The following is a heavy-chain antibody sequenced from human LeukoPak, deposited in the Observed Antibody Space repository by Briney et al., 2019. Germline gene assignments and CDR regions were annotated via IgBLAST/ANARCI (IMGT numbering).Heavy chain of an antibody. CDR1: GFKFSSYS. J-gene: IGHJ4*02. Sequence: GGSLRLSCAASGFKFSSYSMKWVRQAPGEGLEWVSFISSSSSYIYYADSLKGRFTISRDNSKNTVYLQMNSLRAEDTAVYYCARGVTVAGRFDYWGQGTLVTVSS. CDR2: ISSSSSYI. CDR3: ARGVTVAGRFDY. D-gene: IGHD6-19*01. V-gene: IGHV3-21*01.